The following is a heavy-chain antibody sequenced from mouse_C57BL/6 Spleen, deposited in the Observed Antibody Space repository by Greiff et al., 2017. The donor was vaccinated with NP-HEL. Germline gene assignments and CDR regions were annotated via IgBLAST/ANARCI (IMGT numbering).Heavy chain of an antibody. CDR2: IYPSDSET. CDR1: GYTFTSYW. D-gene: IGHD1-1*01. Sequence: VQLQQPGAELVRPGSSVKLSCKASGYTFTSYWMDWVKQRPGQGLEWIGNIYPSDSETHYNQKFKDKATLTVDKSSSTAYMQLSSLTSEDSAVYYCARSDYYGFDYWGQGTTLTVSS. V-gene: IGHV1-61*01. CDR3: ARSDYYGFDY. J-gene: IGHJ2*01.